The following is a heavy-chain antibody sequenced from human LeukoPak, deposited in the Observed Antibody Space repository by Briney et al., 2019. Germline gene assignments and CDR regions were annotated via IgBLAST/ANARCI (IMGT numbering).Heavy chain of an antibody. Sequence: GGSLRLSCAASGFTFSSYSMNWVRQAPGKGLEWVSSISSSSSYIYYADSVKGRFTISRDNAKNSLYLQMNSLRAEDTAVYYCAIVGATTWGRFDYWGQGTLVTVSS. CDR3: AIVGATTWGRFDY. CDR1: GFTFSSYS. D-gene: IGHD1-26*01. CDR2: ISSSSSYI. J-gene: IGHJ4*02. V-gene: IGHV3-21*01.